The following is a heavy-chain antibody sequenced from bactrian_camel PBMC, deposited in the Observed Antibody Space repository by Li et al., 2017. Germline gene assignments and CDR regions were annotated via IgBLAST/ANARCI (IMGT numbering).Heavy chain of an antibody. J-gene: IGHJ4*01. CDR3: AALKSAGPQFRGPGLDPRLYTL. CDR2: TTSGGGTT. Sequence: VQLVESGGGSVEAGGSLRLSCTASDYTLTIYDLAWFRQAAGKEREGVAALTTSGGGTTFYADSVKGRFTISEDSAKNIFYLQMNNLQPEDTAEYYCAALKSAGPQFRGPGLDPRLYTLWDQGTQVTVS. D-gene: IGHD1*01. CDR1: DYTLTIYD. V-gene: IGHV3S40*01.